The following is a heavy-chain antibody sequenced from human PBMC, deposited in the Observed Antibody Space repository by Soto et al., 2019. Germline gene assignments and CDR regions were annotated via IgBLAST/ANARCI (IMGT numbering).Heavy chain of an antibody. CDR3: ARGPGDYDFWSGYLGY. CDR1: GYTFTTYG. Sequence: QVQLVQSGAEVKKPGASVKVSCKASGYTFTTYGITWVRQAPGQGLEWMGWISAYNGNTNYAQKLQDRVTMTTDTSTRTAYTELRSLRTDDTVVYFCARGPGDYDFWSGYLGYWGQGTLVTVSS. D-gene: IGHD3-3*01. V-gene: IGHV1-18*01. J-gene: IGHJ4*02. CDR2: ISAYNGNT.